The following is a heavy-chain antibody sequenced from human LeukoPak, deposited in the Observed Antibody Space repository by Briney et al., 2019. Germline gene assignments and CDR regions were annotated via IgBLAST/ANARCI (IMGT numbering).Heavy chain of an antibody. J-gene: IGHJ6*03. D-gene: IGHD3-10*01. V-gene: IGHV3-53*01. Sequence: HPGGSLRLSCAASGFTVSSNYMSWVRQAPGKGLEWVSVIYSGGSTYYADSVKGRFTISRDNSKNTLYLHMNSLRAEDTAVYYCAKDRGQIYYNYYMDVWGKGTTATVSS. CDR2: IYSGGST. CDR3: AKDRGQIYYNYYMDV. CDR1: GFTVSSNY.